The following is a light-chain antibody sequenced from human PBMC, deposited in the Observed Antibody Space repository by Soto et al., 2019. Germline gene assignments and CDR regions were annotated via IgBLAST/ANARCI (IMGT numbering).Light chain of an antibody. CDR1: QSVRRN. V-gene: IGKV3-15*01. CDR3: QQYNNWQT. CDR2: GAS. J-gene: IGKJ1*01. Sequence: EIVMTQSPATLSVSPGERATVSCRASQSVRRNVAWFQKKPGQAPRLLIHGASTRASDIPARFTGSGSGTEFTLTISSLQSEDVAVYYCQQYNNWQTFGQGTKVEIK.